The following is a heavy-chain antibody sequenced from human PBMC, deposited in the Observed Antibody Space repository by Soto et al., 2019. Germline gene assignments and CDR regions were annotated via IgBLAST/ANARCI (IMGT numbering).Heavy chain of an antibody. CDR1: GFTFSSYG. D-gene: IGHD3-10*01. CDR3: AKDRELLWFGETNYFDY. J-gene: IGHJ4*02. CDR2: ISYDGSNK. Sequence: QVQLVESGGGVVQPGRSLRLSCAASGFTFSSYGMHWVRQAPGKGLEWVAVISYDGSNKYYADSVKGRFTISRDNSKNTLYLQMNSLRAEDTAVYYCAKDRELLWFGETNYFDYWGQGTLVTVSS. V-gene: IGHV3-30*18.